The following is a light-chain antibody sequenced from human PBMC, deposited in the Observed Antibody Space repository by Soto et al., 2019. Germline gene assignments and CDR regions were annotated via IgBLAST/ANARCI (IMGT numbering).Light chain of an antibody. Sequence: EIVWTQSPGTLSLSPGERATLACRASQSINSRYLAWYQQKPGQAPRLLIYGASSRATGIPDRFSGSGSGTDFTLTISRLEPEDFAVYYCQQFGSSPGFTFGPGTKVDIK. CDR3: QQFGSSPGFT. CDR2: GAS. V-gene: IGKV3-20*01. J-gene: IGKJ3*01. CDR1: QSINSRY.